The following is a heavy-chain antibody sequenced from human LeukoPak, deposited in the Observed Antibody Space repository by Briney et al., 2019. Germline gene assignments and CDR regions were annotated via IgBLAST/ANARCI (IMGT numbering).Heavy chain of an antibody. V-gene: IGHV4-30-4*08. J-gene: IGHJ4*02. CDR2: IYYSGST. Sequence: PSQTLSLXCTVSGGSISSGDYYWSWIRQPPEKGLEWIGYIYYSGSTYYNPSLKSRVTISVDTSKNQFSLKLSSVTAADTAVYYCARETIVRGVDYWGQGTLVTVSS. CDR3: ARETIVRGVDY. D-gene: IGHD3-10*01. CDR1: GGSISSGDYY.